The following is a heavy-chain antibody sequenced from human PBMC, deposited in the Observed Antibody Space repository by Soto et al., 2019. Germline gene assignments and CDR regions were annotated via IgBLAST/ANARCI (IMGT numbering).Heavy chain of an antibody. CDR2: LNSGGST. D-gene: IGHD3-10*01. Sequence: EVQVVESGGGLIQPGGSLKLSCAASGFTVSSNYMSWVRQAPGKGLEWVSVLNSGGSTYYADSVKGRFTISRDNSKNMLYLQLNTLRVEDTAVYYCARDSGRPYYNSHVLDVWGKGTTVTVSS. CDR3: ARDSGRPYYNSHVLDV. J-gene: IGHJ6*04. V-gene: IGHV3-53*01. CDR1: GFTVSSNY.